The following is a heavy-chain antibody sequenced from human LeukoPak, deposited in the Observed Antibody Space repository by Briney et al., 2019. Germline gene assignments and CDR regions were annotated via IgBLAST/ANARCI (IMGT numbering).Heavy chain of an antibody. CDR1: GGTFSSYA. CDR2: IIPILCIA. J-gene: IGHJ4*02. V-gene: IGHV1-69*04. CDR3: ARAGYYDILTGPPPDY. D-gene: IGHD3-9*01. Sequence: ASVKVSCKASGGTFSSYAISWVRQAPGQGLEWMGRIIPILCIANYAQKFQGRVTITADKSTSTAYMELSSLRSEDTAVYYCARAGYYDILTGPPPDYWGQGTLVTVSS.